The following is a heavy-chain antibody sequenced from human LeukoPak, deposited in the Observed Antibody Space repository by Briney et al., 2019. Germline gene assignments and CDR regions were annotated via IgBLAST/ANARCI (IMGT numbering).Heavy chain of an antibody. CDR2: IKQDGSEK. J-gene: IGHJ4*02. CDR1: GFTFSTYW. D-gene: IGHD3-22*01. Sequence: PGGSLRLSCVASGFTFSTYWMSWVRQAPGKGLEWVANIKQDGSEKYYVASVKGRFTISRDNAKNSLYLQMNSLRAEDTAVYYCARAQRITMIAVGYWGQGTLVTVSS. CDR3: ARAQRITMIAVGY. V-gene: IGHV3-7*01.